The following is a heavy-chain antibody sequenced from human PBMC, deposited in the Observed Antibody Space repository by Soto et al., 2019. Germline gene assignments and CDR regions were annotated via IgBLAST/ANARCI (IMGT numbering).Heavy chain of an antibody. V-gene: IGHV1-18*01. CDR2: ISAYNDDT. CDR1: GYTFTNHG. D-gene: IGHD6-19*01. Sequence: QVHLVQSGAEVKKPGASVKVSCKASGYTFTNHGLNWVRQDPGQGPEWMGWISAYNDDTNFAQKFQGRVTMTTDTSTSTAYMELRSLTSDDTAVYYCARQKMAGNFDYWGQGTLVTVSS. J-gene: IGHJ4*02. CDR3: ARQKMAGNFDY.